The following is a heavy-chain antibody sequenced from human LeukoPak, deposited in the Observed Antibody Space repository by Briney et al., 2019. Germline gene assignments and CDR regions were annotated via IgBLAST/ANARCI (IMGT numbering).Heavy chain of an antibody. V-gene: IGHV3-21*01. CDR2: INGGTGYI. D-gene: IGHD3-16*01. J-gene: IGHJ4*02. CDR1: GFTFSTYA. Sequence: GGSLRLSCAVSGFTFSTYAMNWVRQAPGKGLEWVSSINGGTGYIYYADSVKGRFTISRDSAKNSLYLQMNSLRAEDTAVYYCARVGDPYRIPRNDYWGQGTLVTVSS. CDR3: ARVGDPYRIPRNDY.